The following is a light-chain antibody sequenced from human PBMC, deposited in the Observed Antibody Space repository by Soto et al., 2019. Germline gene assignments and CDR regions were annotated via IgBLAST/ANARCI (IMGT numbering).Light chain of an antibody. V-gene: IGKV1-5*01. CDR1: QSISSW. CDR2: DAS. J-gene: IGKJ1*01. CDR3: QQYNTYLS. Sequence: DIQMTQSPCTLTASVGERVTITCRASQSISSWLAWYQQKLGRAPRLLIYDASSLESGVPSRFSGSGSGTEFTLTISSRQPDDVATHYCQQYNTYLSFGQGTKVDIK.